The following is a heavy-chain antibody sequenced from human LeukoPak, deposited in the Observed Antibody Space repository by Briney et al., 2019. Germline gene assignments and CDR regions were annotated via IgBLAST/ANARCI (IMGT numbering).Heavy chain of an antibody. D-gene: IGHD4-17*01. CDR3: AKDYHDYGDYSITVFDF. J-gene: IGHJ4*02. V-gene: IGHV3-23*01. CDR2: ISGDGGST. CDR1: GFTFRSYA. Sequence: PGRSLRLSCAASGFTFRSYAMSWVRRAPGRGLEWVSTISGDGGSTYYANSVKGRFTISRDNSKNTQYLQMNSLRAEDTAVYYCAKDYHDYGDYSITVFDFWGQGTLVAVSS.